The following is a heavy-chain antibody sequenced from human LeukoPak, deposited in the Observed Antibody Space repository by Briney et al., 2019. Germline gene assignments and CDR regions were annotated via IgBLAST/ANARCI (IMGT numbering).Heavy chain of an antibody. J-gene: IGHJ4*02. CDR3: ARDSSGYYASAN. CDR1: GFTFSSYS. Sequence: GGSLRLSCAASGFTFSSYSMNWVRQAPGKGLEWVSSISSSSSYIYYADSVKGRFTISRDNAKNSLYLQMNSLRAEDTAVYYCARDSSGYYASANWGQGTLVTVSS. D-gene: IGHD3-22*01. V-gene: IGHV3-21*01. CDR2: ISSSSSYI.